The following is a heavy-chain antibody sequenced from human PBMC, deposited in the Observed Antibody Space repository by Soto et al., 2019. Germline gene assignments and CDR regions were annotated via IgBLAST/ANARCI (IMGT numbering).Heavy chain of an antibody. D-gene: IGHD3-22*01. V-gene: IGHV3-30*18. CDR1: GFTFSSYG. CDR2: ISYDGSNK. J-gene: IGHJ4*02. CDR3: AKDTPYYYDSSGYYGPFDY. Sequence: PGGSLRLSCSASGFTFSSYGIHWVGQAPGKALEWVALISYDGSNKYYADSVKGRFTISRDNSKNTLYLQMNSLRAEDTAMYYCAKDTPYYYDSSGYYGPFDYWGQGTLVTVSS.